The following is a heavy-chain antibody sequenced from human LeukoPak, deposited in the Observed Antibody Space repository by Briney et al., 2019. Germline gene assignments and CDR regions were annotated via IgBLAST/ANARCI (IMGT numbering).Heavy chain of an antibody. CDR3: ARDPRYYGSGSAYFDY. J-gene: IGHJ4*02. Sequence: SQTLSLTCTVSGGSISGADYYWSWIRQPPGKGPEWIGYIHYSGSTYYNLSLKSRVSISVDTSKNQFSLGLTSVTGADTAVYYCARDPRYYGSGSAYFDYWGQGTLVTVSS. CDR2: IHYSGST. V-gene: IGHV4-30-4*08. D-gene: IGHD3-10*01. CDR1: GGSISGADYY.